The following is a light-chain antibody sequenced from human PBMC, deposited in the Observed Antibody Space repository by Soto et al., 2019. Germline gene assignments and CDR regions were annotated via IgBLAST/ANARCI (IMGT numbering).Light chain of an antibody. V-gene: IGLV2-8*01. CDR1: RSDVGGYNY. J-gene: IGLJ2*01. Sequence: QSALTQPPSASWSPGQSVTISCTGTRSDVGGYNYVSWYQHHPGKAPKLMIYEVSKRPSGVPDRFSGSKSGNTASLTVSGLQAEDEADYYCSSYAGSNNVVFGGGTKLTVL. CDR2: EVS. CDR3: SSYAGSNNVV.